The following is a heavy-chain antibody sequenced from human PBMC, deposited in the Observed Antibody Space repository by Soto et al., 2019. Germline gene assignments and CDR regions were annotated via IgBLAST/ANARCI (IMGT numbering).Heavy chain of an antibody. CDR1: GFTVSSNY. J-gene: IGHJ3*02. D-gene: IGHD6-13*01. CDR3: ARDQSHAPEEQLDAFDI. Sequence: EVQLVESGGGLVQPGGSLRLSCAASGFTVSSNYMSWVRQAPGKGLEWVSVIYSGGSTYYADSVKGRFTISRDNSKNTLYLQMNSLRAKDTTVYYWARDQSHAPEEQLDAFDICAQGTIVTVAS. CDR2: IYSGGST. V-gene: IGHV3-66*01.